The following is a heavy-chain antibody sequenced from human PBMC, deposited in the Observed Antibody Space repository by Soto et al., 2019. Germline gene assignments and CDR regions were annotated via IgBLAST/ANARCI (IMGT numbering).Heavy chain of an antibody. V-gene: IGHV1-69*02. CDR1: GGTFSSYT. J-gene: IGHJ4*02. CDR2: IIPILGIA. Sequence: QVQLVQSGAEVKKPGSSVKVSCKASGGTFSSYTISWVRQAPGQGLEWMGRIIPILGIANYAQKFQGRVTITADKSTSTAYMELSSLRSEDTAVYYCASSGSSLYFGHYFDYWGQGTLVTVSS. D-gene: IGHD3-22*01. CDR3: ASSGSSLYFGHYFDY.